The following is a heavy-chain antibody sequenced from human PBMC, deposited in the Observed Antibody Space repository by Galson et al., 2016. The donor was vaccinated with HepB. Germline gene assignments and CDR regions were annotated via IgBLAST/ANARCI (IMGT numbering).Heavy chain of an antibody. CDR3: ARSLPYGALHV. V-gene: IGHV4-34*01. CDR1: GGSLSGFY. CDR2: IHRSGST. Sequence: TLSLTCAVSGGSLSGFYWSWIRQSPGKALEWIAEIHRSGSTNHNPSLRSRVTISVDTSKNQLSLTLRSVTAADTAVYYCARSLPYGALHVWAQGTMVTVSS. D-gene: IGHD3-10*01. J-gene: IGHJ3*01.